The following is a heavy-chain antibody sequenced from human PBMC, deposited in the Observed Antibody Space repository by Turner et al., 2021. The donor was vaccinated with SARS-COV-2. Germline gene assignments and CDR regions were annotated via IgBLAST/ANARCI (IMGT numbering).Heavy chain of an antibody. CDR3: ARLMDTAMDYYGMDV. CDR2: IYYSGST. CDR1: AGSISSSTDY. Sequence: QLQLQESGPGLVKPSETLSLTCPVSAGSISSSTDYWGWIRQPPGKGLEWIRNIYYSGSTYYNPSLKSRVNISVDTSKNQFSLKLSSVTAADTAVYYCARLMDTAMDYYGMDVWGQGTTVTVSS. D-gene: IGHD5-18*01. V-gene: IGHV4-39*01. J-gene: IGHJ6*02.